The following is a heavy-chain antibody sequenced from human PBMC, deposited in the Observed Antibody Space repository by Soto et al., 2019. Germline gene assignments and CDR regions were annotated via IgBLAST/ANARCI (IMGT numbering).Heavy chain of an antibody. D-gene: IGHD3-10*01. V-gene: IGHV1-58*01. CDR1: GFTFTSSA. CDR3: ATGYGSGSYKGFDP. Sequence: QMQLVQSGPEVKKPGTSVKVSCKASGFTFTSSAVQWVRQARGQRLEWIGWIVVGSGNTNYAQKFQERVTITRDMXXSTAYMELSSLRSEDTAVYYCATGYGSGSYKGFDPWGQGTLVTVSS. CDR2: IVVGSGNT. J-gene: IGHJ5*02.